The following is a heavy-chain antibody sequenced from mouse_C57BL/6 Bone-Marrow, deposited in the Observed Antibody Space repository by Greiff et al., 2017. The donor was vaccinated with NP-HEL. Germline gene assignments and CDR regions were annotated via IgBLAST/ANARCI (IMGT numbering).Heavy chain of an antibody. V-gene: IGHV1-50*01. CDR1: GYTFTSSW. D-gene: IGHD1-1*01. CDR3: ARDYGSSSWYFDV. Sequence: VQLQQPGAELVKPGASVKLSCKASGYTFTSSWMQWVNQRPGQGLEWIGELDPSDSSTTYNQKFLGQATLTVDTSSSPAYMQLSSLTSEDSAVYYCARDYGSSSWYFDVWGTGTTVTVSS. J-gene: IGHJ1*03. CDR2: LDPSDSST.